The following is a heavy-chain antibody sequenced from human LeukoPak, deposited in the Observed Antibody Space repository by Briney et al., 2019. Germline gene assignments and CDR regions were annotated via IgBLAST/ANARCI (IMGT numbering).Heavy chain of an antibody. D-gene: IGHD3-22*01. CDR2: ISSSSSYI. Sequence: GGSLRLSYAASGFTFSSYSMNWVRQAPGKGLEWVSSISSSSSYIYYADSVKGRFTISRDNAKNSLYLQMNSLRAEDTAVYYCARDLSAYYYDSSGYYAIYWGQGTLVTVSS. V-gene: IGHV3-21*01. J-gene: IGHJ4*02. CDR3: ARDLSAYYYDSSGYYAIY. CDR1: GFTFSSYS.